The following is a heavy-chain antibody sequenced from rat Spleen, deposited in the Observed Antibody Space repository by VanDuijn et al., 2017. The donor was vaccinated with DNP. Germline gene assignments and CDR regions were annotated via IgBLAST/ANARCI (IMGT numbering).Heavy chain of an antibody. CDR2: MSSGGGT. CDR1: GFSLTSYT. J-gene: IGHJ2*01. V-gene: IGHV2-6*01. CDR3: ARSGRGALDY. D-gene: IGHD1-11*01. Sequence: QVQLKESGRGLVQPSQTLSLTCTVSGFSLTSYTVTWVRQPPGKGLEWVAAMSSGGGTIYNSALKSRLSISRDTSKSQVFLKMDSLQTEDTAMYFCARSGRGALDYWGQGVMVTVSS.